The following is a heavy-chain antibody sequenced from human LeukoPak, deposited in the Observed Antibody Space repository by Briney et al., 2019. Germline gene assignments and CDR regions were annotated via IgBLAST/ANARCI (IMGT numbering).Heavy chain of an antibody. V-gene: IGHV3-23*01. Sequence: GSLRLSCAASGFSLSTYGVSWVRQPPGKGLEWVSGITGTGGSTYYADSVKGRFTVSRDTSKNTLYLQMNSLRAEDTAIYYCAKDHGTAVAGFYYWGQGTLVTVSS. CDR1: GFSLSTYG. CDR2: ITGTGGST. D-gene: IGHD6-19*01. CDR3: AKDHGTAVAGFYY. J-gene: IGHJ4*02.